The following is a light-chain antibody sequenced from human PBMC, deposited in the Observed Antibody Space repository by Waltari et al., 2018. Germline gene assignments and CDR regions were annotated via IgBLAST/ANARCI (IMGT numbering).Light chain of an antibody. CDR3: SSYTTSTTLL. J-gene: IGLJ1*01. Sequence: QSALTQPASVSGSPGQSITLSCPASSTHVGAYTLFSWYQQHPGKVPKLILYDVGNRPSGISHRFSASKSGNTASLTISGLQEEDEGEYYCSSYTTSTTLLFGTGTRLTVL. CDR1: STHVGAYTL. V-gene: IGLV2-14*01. CDR2: DVG.